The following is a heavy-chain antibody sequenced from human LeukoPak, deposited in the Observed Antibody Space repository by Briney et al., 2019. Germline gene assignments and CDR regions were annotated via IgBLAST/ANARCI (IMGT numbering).Heavy chain of an antibody. V-gene: IGHV3-21*01. CDR3: ARGGAAAASRTFDY. J-gene: IGHJ4*02. Sequence: GGSLRLSCAASGFTFRSYSMNWVRQAPGKGLEWVSSISSSSSYIYYADSVKGRFTISRDNAKDSLYLQMNSLRAEDTAVYYCARGGAAAASRTFDYWGQGTLVTVSS. CDR1: GFTFRSYS. CDR2: ISSSSSYI. D-gene: IGHD6-13*01.